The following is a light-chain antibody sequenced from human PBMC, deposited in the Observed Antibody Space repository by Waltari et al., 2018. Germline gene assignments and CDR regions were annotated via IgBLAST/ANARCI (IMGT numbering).Light chain of an antibody. Sequence: EIVLTQSPGTLSLSPEERATLSCSASHTGFNNFLAWYQPRPGQAPRLVMFGVSSRATGVPYRFSGSGSGTDFTLTITSLEPEDFAVYYCQQYGISPRTFGQGTKVELK. J-gene: IGKJ1*01. CDR2: GVS. CDR3: QQYGISPRT. V-gene: IGKV3-20*01. CDR1: HTGFNNF.